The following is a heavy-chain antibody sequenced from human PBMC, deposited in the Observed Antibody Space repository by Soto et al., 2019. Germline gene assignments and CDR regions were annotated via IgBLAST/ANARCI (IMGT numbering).Heavy chain of an antibody. D-gene: IGHD3-9*01. CDR3: ARESHDILTGPPWVWYFDL. CDR1: GGSFSGYY. J-gene: IGHJ2*01. CDR2: INDRGSI. Sequence: QVQLQQWGAGPLRPLETLSLTCGVSGGSFSGYYWAWIRQSPGKGLEGIGEINDRGSINYNPSLMSRVSMSVDTSKNHYSLNLWSVTAADTAVYYCARESHDILTGPPWVWYFDLWGRGTLVTVSS. V-gene: IGHV4-34*01.